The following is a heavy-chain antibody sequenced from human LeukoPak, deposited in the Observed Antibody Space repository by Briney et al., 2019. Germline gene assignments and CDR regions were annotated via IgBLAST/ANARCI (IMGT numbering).Heavy chain of an antibody. Sequence: GGSLRLSCAASGFTFSSYAMSWVRQAPGKGQEWVSAISGSGGSIYYADSVKGRFTISRDNSKNTLYLQMNSLRAEDTAVYYCARASLLGYCSSTSCYQFDYWGQGTLVTVSS. CDR3: ARASLLGYCSSTSCYQFDY. CDR2: ISGSGGSI. CDR1: GFTFSSYA. J-gene: IGHJ4*02. D-gene: IGHD2-2*01. V-gene: IGHV3-23*01.